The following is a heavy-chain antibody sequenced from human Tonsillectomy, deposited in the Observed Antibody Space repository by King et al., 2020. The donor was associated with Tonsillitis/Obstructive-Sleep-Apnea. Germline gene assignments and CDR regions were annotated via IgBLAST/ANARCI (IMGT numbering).Heavy chain of an antibody. V-gene: IGHV1-69*01. Sequence: QLVQSGAEVKKPGSSAKVSCKTSGGTFSSYAISWVRQAPGQGLEWMGGIIPIFGTANYAQKFQGRVTITADESTSTAYMELSSLRSEDTAVYYCASIVTPINYMDVWGKGTTVTVSS. CDR1: GGTFSSYA. CDR3: ASIVTPINYMDV. J-gene: IGHJ6*03. CDR2: IIPIFGTA. D-gene: IGHD4-23*01.